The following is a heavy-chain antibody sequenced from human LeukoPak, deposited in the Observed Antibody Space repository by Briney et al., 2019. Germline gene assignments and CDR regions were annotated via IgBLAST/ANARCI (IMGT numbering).Heavy chain of an antibody. Sequence: GGSLRLSCVASGFTVSSNYMSWVRQAPGKGLEWVSVIYSGGSTYYADSVKGRFTISRDNSKNTLYLQMNSLRAEDTAVYYCARSTLWFGADYWGQGTLVIVSS. CDR3: ARSTLWFGADY. CDR1: GFTVSSNY. V-gene: IGHV3-53*01. D-gene: IGHD3-10*01. CDR2: IYSGGST. J-gene: IGHJ4*02.